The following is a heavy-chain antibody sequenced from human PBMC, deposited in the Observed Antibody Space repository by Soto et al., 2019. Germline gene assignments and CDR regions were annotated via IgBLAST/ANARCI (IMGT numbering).Heavy chain of an antibody. J-gene: IGHJ5*02. Sequence: PSETLSLTCTVSGGSISSSSYYWGWIRQPPGKGLEWFGSIYFSGSTYYNPSLKSRVTISVDTSKNQFSLKLSSVTAADTAVYYCASVVVTAYNWFDPWGQGTLVTVS. D-gene: IGHD2-21*02. V-gene: IGHV4-39*01. CDR2: IYFSGST. CDR3: ASVVVTAYNWFDP. CDR1: GGSISSSSYY.